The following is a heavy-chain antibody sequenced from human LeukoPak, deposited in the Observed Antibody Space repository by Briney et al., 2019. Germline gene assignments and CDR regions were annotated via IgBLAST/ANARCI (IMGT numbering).Heavy chain of an antibody. Sequence: SGTLSLTCAVSGGSISSNNWWSWVRQPPGKGLEWIGEIYHSGSTNYNPSLKSRVTISLDKSKNQFSLKLSSVTAADTAVYYCARAGGTTVVPGGYYFDYWGQGTLVTVSS. V-gene: IGHV4-4*02. CDR1: GGSISSNNW. CDR3: ARAGGTTVVPGGYYFDY. CDR2: IYHSGST. D-gene: IGHD4-23*01. J-gene: IGHJ4*02.